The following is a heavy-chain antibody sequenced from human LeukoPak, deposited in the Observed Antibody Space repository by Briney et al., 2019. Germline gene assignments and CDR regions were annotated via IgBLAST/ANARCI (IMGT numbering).Heavy chain of an antibody. CDR1: GGSFSGYY. CDR2: INHSGST. V-gene: IGHV4-34*01. J-gene: IGHJ4*02. Sequence: SVTLSLTCSVYGGSFSGYYWSWIRQPPGKGLEWIGEINHSGSTNYNPSLKSRVTISVDTSKNQFSLKLSSVTAADTAVYYCARSRYDFWSQGTLVTVSS. D-gene: IGHD3-3*01. CDR3: ARSRYDF.